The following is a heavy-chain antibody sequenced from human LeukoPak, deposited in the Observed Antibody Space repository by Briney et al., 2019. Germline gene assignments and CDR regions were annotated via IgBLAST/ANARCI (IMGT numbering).Heavy chain of an antibody. CDR3: ARDRYPAAREFDY. Sequence: GGSLRLSCAASGFTFSSYWIHWVRQAPGKGLVWVSRINTDGSTTNYADSVKGRFTISRDNAKNTLYLQMNNLRAEDTAMYYCARDRYPAAREFDYWGQGTLVTVSS. V-gene: IGHV3-74*01. D-gene: IGHD2-2*01. CDR1: GFTFSSYW. CDR2: INTDGSTT. J-gene: IGHJ4*02.